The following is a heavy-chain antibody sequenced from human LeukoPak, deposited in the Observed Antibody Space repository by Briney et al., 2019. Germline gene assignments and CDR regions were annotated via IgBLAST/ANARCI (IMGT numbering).Heavy chain of an antibody. Sequence: GGSLRLSCAASGFTFSSYSMNWVRQAPGKGLEWVSSTSSSSSYIYYADSVKGRFTISRDNAKNSLYLQMNSLRAEDTAVYYCARDRHYDFWSGPRSTDAFDIWGQGTMVTVSS. CDR3: ARDRHYDFWSGPRSTDAFDI. J-gene: IGHJ3*02. V-gene: IGHV3-21*01. CDR2: TSSSSSYI. CDR1: GFTFSSYS. D-gene: IGHD3-3*01.